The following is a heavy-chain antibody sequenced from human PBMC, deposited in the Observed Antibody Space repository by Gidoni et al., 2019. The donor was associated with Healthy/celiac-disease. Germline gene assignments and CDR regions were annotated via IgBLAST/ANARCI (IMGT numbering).Heavy chain of an antibody. CDR1: DYTLPGSY. D-gene: IGHD2-21*01. CDR2: INPNSGGT. V-gene: IGHV1-2*06. CDR3: ARDRCGGSGPCHNWFDP. J-gene: IGHJ5*02. Sequence: QVQLVQSWASVKKPGASVKVSCKASDYTLPGSYIHWVRQAPGQGLEWMGRINPNSGGTNYAKKCQGRVTMTRDTSIRTAYMELSRLRSDDTAVYYCARDRCGGSGPCHNWFDPWGQGTLVTVSS.